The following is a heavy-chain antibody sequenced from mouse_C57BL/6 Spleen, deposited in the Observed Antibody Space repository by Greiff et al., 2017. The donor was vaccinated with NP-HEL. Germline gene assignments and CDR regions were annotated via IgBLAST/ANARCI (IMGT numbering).Heavy chain of an antibody. Sequence: QVQLQQPGAELVKPGASVKVSCKASGYTFTSYWMHWVKQRPGQGLEWIGRIHPSDSDTNYNQKFKGKATLTVDKSSSTAYMQLSILTSEDSAVYYWAMDYGSSPFDDWGQGTTLTVSS. CDR1: GYTFTSYW. V-gene: IGHV1-74*01. J-gene: IGHJ2*01. D-gene: IGHD1-1*01. CDR2: IHPSDSDT. CDR3: AMDYGSSPFDD.